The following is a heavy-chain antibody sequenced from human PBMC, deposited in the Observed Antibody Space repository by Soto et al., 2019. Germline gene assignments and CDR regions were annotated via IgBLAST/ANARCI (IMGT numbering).Heavy chain of an antibody. CDR3: ARLGIAAAGTGYYYYYYGMDV. CDR1: GGSISSGDYY. J-gene: IGHJ6*02. CDR2: IYYSGST. D-gene: IGHD6-13*01. V-gene: IGHV4-30-4*01. Sequence: TLSLTCTVSGGSISSGDYYWSWIRQPPGKGLEWIGYIYYSGSTYYNPSLKSRVTISVDTSKNQFSLKLSSVTAADTAVYYCARLGIAAAGTGYYYYYYGMDVWGQGTTVTVSS.